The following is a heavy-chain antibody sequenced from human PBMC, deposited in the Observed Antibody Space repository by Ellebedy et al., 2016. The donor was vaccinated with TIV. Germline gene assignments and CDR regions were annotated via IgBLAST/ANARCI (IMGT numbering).Heavy chain of an antibody. CDR2: IYSGGST. V-gene: IGHV3-53*05. Sequence: GESLKISCAASGFTVSSNYMSWVRQAPGKGLEWVSVIYSGGSTYYADSVKGRFTISRDNSKNMLYLQMNNLITEDTALYYCAKLGVVIRGDYWGQGTLVTVSS. D-gene: IGHD3-10*01. J-gene: IGHJ1*01. CDR1: GFTVSSNY. CDR3: AKLGVVIRGDY.